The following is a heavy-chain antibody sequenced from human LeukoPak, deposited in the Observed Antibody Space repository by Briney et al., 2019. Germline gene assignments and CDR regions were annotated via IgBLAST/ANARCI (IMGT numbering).Heavy chain of an antibody. Sequence: GGSLRLSCAASGFTFSSFAMSWVRQAPGKGLEWVSAISGSGGSTYYADSVKGRFTISRDNSKNTLYLQMNSLRAEDTAVYYCAKEGFYCSGGSCYPDYWGQGTLVTVSS. J-gene: IGHJ4*02. CDR3: AKEGFYCSGGSCYPDY. D-gene: IGHD2-15*01. CDR1: GFTFSSFA. V-gene: IGHV3-23*01. CDR2: ISGSGGST.